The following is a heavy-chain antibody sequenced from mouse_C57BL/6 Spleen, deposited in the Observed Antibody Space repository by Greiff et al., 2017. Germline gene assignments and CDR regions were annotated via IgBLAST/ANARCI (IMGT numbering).Heavy chain of an antibody. V-gene: IGHV1-15*01. D-gene: IGHD4-1*02. J-gene: IGHJ3*01. CDR1: GYTFTDYE. CDR3: TRPQLAWFAY. CDR2: IDPETGGT. Sequence: QVQLQQSGAELVRPGASVTLSCKASGYTFTDYEMHWVKQTPVHGLEWIGAIDPETGGTAYNQKFKGKAILTADKSSSTAYMELRSLTSEDSAFYYCTRPQLAWFAYWGQGTLVTVSA.